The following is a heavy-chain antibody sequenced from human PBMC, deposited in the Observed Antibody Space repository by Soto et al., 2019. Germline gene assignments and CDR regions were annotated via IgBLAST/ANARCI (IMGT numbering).Heavy chain of an antibody. V-gene: IGHV1-18*04. CDR2: ISSSGVT. J-gene: IGHJ4*02. Sequence: QVRLVQSGPEVKKPEASVKVSCNASGYTFSRSAISWVRPAPGQGPEWMGWISSSGVTNYAQNFQGRVTLTVDSSTTTAYMEVRSLSSADTAIYYCARDHGGYGTFDYWGQGTLVTVSS. D-gene: IGHD5-12*01. CDR3: ARDHGGYGTFDY. CDR1: GYTFSRSA.